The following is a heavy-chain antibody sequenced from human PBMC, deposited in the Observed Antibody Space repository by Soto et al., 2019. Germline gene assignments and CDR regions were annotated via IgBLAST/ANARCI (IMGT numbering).Heavy chain of an antibody. CDR2: IIPIFGTA. J-gene: IGHJ4*02. CDR1: GGTFSSYS. V-gene: IGHV1-69*01. Sequence: QVQLVQSGAEVKKPGSSVKVSCKAPGGTFSSYSINWVRQAPGQGLEWMGEIIPIFGTANYAQKFQGRVTITADEYTSTAYLELSSLRSEDTDVYYCARDGGRHSGGIDYWGQGTLVTVSS. CDR3: ARDGGRHSGGIDY. D-gene: IGHD1-26*01.